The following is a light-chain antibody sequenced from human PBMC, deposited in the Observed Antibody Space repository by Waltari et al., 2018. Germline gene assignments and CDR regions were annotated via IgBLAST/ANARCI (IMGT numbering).Light chain of an antibody. Sequence: EVVLTQSPGTLSLSPGETAPPSCRASQIIGRYFTWYQQKSGHAPRLLIYGASTRATGIPDRFSGSGSGTDFSLTISRLEAEEFAVYYCQNHERLPATFGQGTKVEMK. J-gene: IGKJ1*01. V-gene: IGKV3-20*01. CDR3: QNHERLPAT. CDR2: GAS. CDR1: QIIGRY.